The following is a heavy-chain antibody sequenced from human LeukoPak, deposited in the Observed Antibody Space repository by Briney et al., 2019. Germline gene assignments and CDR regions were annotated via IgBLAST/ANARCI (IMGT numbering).Heavy chain of an antibody. CDR1: GFTFSRYA. J-gene: IGHJ4*02. CDR2: ISGSGDST. V-gene: IGHV3-23*01. CDR3: AKMTGLSRADF. Sequence: GGSLRLSCTASGFTFSRYAMRWVRQVPGQGLEWVSAISGSGDSTYYADSVRGRFTVSRDNSKNTLYLQMNSLRPEDTAVYYCAKMTGLSRADFWGQGTLVTVSS.